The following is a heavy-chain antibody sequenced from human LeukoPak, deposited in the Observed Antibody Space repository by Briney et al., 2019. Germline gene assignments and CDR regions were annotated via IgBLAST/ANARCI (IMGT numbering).Heavy chain of an antibody. CDR2: ISYDGSNK. D-gene: IGHD6-13*01. CDR3: ASLAAAGPLDYYYYMDV. CDR1: GFTFSSYA. Sequence: PGGSLRLSCAASGFTFSSYAMHWVRQAPGKGLEWVAVISYDGSNKYYADSVKGRFTISRDNSKNTLYLQMNSLRAEDTAVYYCASLAAAGPLDYYYYMDVWGNGTTVTVSS. V-gene: IGHV3-30-3*01. J-gene: IGHJ6*03.